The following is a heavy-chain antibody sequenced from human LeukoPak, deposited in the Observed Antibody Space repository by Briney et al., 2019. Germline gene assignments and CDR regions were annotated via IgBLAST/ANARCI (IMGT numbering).Heavy chain of an antibody. V-gene: IGHV3-21*01. CDR1: GFTFSSYS. CDR3: ARIETGTSRAFSY. D-gene: IGHD1-1*01. CDR2: ISSSSSSYI. J-gene: IGHJ4*02. Sequence: GGSLRLSCAASGFTFSSYSMNWVRQAPGKGLEWVSSISSSSSSYIYYADSVKGRFTISRDNAKNSLYLQMNSLRAEDTAVYYCARIETGTSRAFSYWGQGTLVTVSS.